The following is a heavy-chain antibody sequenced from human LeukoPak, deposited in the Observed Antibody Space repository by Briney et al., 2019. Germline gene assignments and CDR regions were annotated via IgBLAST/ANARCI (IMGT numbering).Heavy chain of an antibody. CDR1: GGSISSSSYY. Sequence: SETLSLTCTVSGGSISSSSYYWGWIRQPPGKGLEWIGYIYYSGSTNYNPSLRSRVTISVDTSKNQFSLKLSSVTAADTAVYYCARDAPRVRGVIDYWGQGTLVTVSS. CDR2: IYYSGST. D-gene: IGHD3-10*01. V-gene: IGHV4-61*01. CDR3: ARDAPRVRGVIDY. J-gene: IGHJ4*02.